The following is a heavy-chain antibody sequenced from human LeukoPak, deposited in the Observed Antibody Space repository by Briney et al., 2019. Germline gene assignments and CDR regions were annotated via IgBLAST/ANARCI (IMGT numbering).Heavy chain of an antibody. D-gene: IGHD3-3*01. J-gene: IGHJ4*02. CDR1: GYTFTGYY. Sequence: ASVKVSCKASGYTFTGYYMHWVRQAPGQGLEWMGWINPNSGGTNYAQKFQGRVTMTRGTSISTAYMELSRLRSDDTAVYYCAYTNDFWSGYYFDYWGQGTLVTVSS. V-gene: IGHV1-2*02. CDR3: AYTNDFWSGYYFDY. CDR2: INPNSGGT.